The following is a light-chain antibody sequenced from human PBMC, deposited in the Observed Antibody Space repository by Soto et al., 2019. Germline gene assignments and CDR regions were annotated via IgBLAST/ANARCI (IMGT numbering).Light chain of an antibody. V-gene: IGLV1-40*01. CDR2: GNS. CDR1: SSKIGAGYD. J-gene: IGLJ1*01. CDR3: QSYDSSLSGYV. Sequence: QSVLTQPPSVSGATGQRVTSSCTGSSSKIGAGYDVHWYQQLPGTAPKLIIYGNSNRPSGVPDRFSGSKSGTSASLAITGLQAEDEADYYCQSYDSSLSGYVFGTGTKVTVL.